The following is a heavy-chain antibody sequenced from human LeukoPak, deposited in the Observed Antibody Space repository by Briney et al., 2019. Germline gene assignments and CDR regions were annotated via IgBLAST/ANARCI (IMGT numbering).Heavy chain of an antibody. CDR3: AKGRILWFGEQSDFDY. D-gene: IGHD3-10*01. Sequence: PGGSLRLSCAASGFTVSSNYMSWVRQAPGKGLEWVSVIYSGGSTYYADFVKGRFTVSRDNSKNMVFLEVNSLRAEDTATYFCAKGRILWFGEQSDFDYWGQGTLVTVSS. CDR2: IYSGGST. V-gene: IGHV3-53*01. J-gene: IGHJ4*02. CDR1: GFTVSSNY.